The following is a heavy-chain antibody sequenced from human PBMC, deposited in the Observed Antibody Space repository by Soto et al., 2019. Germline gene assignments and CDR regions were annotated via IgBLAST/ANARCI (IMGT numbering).Heavy chain of an antibody. CDR1: GFAFNDYA. D-gene: IGHD3-16*01. CDR2: ISWHSANI. J-gene: IGHJ6*03. Sequence: DVQLVESGGGLVQPGRSLRLSCAASGFAFNDYAMHWVRQAPGKGLEWVAGISWHSANIAYADSVKGRFTISRDNAKNSLYLQMNSLRSEDTACDYCSKDAVWSHYFYYMDVWGNGTAVTVSS. CDR3: SKDAVWSHYFYYMDV. V-gene: IGHV3-9*01.